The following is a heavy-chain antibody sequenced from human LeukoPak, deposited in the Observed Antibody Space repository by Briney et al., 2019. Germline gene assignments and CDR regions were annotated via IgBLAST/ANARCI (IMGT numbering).Heavy chain of an antibody. CDR3: ARGDGYRDAFDI. J-gene: IGHJ3*02. CDR1: GGSISSYY. V-gene: IGHV4-59*01. CDR2: IYYSGST. Sequence: SETLPLTCTVSGGSISSYYWSWIRQPPGKGLEWIGYIYYSGSTKYNPSLKSRVTISVDTSKNQFSLKVRSVTAADTAVYYCARGDGYRDAFDIWGQGTMVTVSS. D-gene: IGHD5-24*01.